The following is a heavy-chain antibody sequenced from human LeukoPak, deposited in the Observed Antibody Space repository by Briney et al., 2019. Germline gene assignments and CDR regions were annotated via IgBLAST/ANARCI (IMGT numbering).Heavy chain of an antibody. D-gene: IGHD3-22*01. CDR1: GFIFSRYW. J-gene: IGHJ3*02. CDR2: INPDGTST. V-gene: IGHV3-74*01. Sequence: GGSLRLSCAASGFIFSRYWMYWVRQAPGKGLVWVSHINPDGTSTNYGDFVKGRFTISRDNAKNTLYLQMNSLRAEDTALYFCASLTHYNSRSFAFDIWGHGTTVTVSS. CDR3: ASLTHYNSRSFAFDI.